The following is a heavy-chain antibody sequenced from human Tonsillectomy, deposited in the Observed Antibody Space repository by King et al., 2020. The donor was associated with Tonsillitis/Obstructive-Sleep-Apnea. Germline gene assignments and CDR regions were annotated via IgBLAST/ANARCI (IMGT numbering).Heavy chain of an antibody. V-gene: IGHV4-39*01. CDR1: GGSISRNNYY. D-gene: IGHD1-26*01. J-gene: IGHJ4*02. CDR2: ISYSGST. CDR3: ARSLSGSYHTPVSY. Sequence: QLQESGPGLVKPSETLSLTCTVSGGSISRNNYYLVWIRQPPGKGLEWFGSISYSGSTSYNPSLKSRVIISVDTPKNQFSLHLTSVTAADTAVYYCARSLSGSYHTPVSYWGQGTLVTVSS.